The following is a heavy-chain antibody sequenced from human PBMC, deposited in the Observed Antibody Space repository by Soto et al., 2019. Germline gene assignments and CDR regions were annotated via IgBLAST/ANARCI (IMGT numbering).Heavy chain of an antibody. CDR1: GFSFSTYG. J-gene: IGHJ4*02. CDR2: ISNDGSNK. Sequence: HPGGSLRLSCAASGFSFSTYGMHWVRQAPGKGLEWVAFISNDGSNKYYADSVKGRFTISRDNSKNTLYLQMNSLRAEDTAVYYCARDQGYSHYWGQGTLVTVSS. D-gene: IGHD5-18*01. V-gene: IGHV3-30*03. CDR3: ARDQGYSHY.